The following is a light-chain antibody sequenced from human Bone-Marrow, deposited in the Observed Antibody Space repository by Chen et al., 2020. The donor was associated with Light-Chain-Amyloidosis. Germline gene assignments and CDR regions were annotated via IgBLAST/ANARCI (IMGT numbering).Light chain of an antibody. J-gene: IGKJ1*01. CDR2: KVS. V-gene: IGKV2-30*01. CDR3: MQGSQWPPT. CDR1: HSLVFSDGNTY. Sequence: DVVMTQSPLSLPVTLGQPASISCRSSHSLVFSDGNTYLNWFQQRPGQSPRRLIYKVSNRDSGVPDRVSGSGSGTDFTLKISRVEAEDVGVYYCMQGSQWPPTFGQGTKVEIK.